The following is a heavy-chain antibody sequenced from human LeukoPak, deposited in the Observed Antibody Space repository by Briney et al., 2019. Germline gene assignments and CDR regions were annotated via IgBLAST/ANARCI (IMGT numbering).Heavy chain of an antibody. Sequence: PSETLSLTCTVSGGSISSGSYYWSWIRQPAGKGLEWIGRIYTSGSTNYNPSLKSRVTISVDTSKNQFSLKLSSVTAADTAVYYCARDAGDYGEVTDYWGQGTLVTVSS. CDR2: IYTSGST. D-gene: IGHD4-17*01. J-gene: IGHJ4*02. CDR3: ARDAGDYGEVTDY. V-gene: IGHV4-61*02. CDR1: GGSISSGSYY.